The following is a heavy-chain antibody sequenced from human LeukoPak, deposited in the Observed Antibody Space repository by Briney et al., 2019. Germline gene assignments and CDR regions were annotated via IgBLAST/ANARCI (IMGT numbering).Heavy chain of an antibody. CDR3: VKGYCSSISCFGDY. CDR2: ISSNGGST. V-gene: IGHV3-64D*09. J-gene: IGHJ4*02. D-gene: IGHD2-2*01. CDR1: GFTFSSYA. Sequence: GGSLRLSCSASGFTFSSYAMHWVRQAPGKGLEYVSAISSNGGSTYYADSVKGRFTISRDNSKNTLYLQMSSLRAEDTAVYYCVKGYCSSISCFGDYWGQGTLVTLSS.